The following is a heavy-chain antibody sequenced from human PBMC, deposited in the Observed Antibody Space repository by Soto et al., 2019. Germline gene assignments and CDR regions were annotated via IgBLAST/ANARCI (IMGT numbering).Heavy chain of an antibody. Sequence: ETLSLTCAVSGGSVSGSYYYWAWLRQSPGKGPEWIGSVFHTGSTSYNPSLESRVSVSVDTSKSQFSLKLSAVPASDTAVYYCATSQKGYNWNYFDHWGQGALVTVSS. CDR1: GGSVSGSYYY. CDR2: VFHTGST. CDR3: ATSQKGYNWNYFDH. J-gene: IGHJ4*02. D-gene: IGHD1-1*01. V-gene: IGHV4-39*01.